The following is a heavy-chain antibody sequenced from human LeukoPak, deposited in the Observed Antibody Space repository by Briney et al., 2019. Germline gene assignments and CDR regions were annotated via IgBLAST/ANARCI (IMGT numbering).Heavy chain of an antibody. CDR2: INSDGSST. CDR1: GFTFSSYW. J-gene: IGHJ5*02. V-gene: IGHV3-74*01. CDR3: ARNWYNWFDP. Sequence: GGSLRLSCAASGFTFSSYWMHWVRQAPGKGLVWVSRINSDGSSTNYADSVKGRLTISRDNAKNTLYLQMNSLRAEDTAVYYCARNWYNWFDPWDQGTLVTVSS.